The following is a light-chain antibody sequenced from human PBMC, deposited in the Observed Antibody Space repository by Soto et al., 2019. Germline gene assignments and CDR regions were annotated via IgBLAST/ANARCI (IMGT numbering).Light chain of an antibody. CDR2: AAS. J-gene: IGKJ5*01. CDR1: QSISSY. CDR3: QQSYTTPPT. V-gene: IGKV1-39*01. Sequence: DIQMTQSPSSLSASVGDRVTITCRASQSISSYLNWYQQKPGKAPKLLIYAASSLQSGVPSRFSGSGSGTDFTLTISSLQPEDFATYYCQQSYTTPPTLGQGTRLE.